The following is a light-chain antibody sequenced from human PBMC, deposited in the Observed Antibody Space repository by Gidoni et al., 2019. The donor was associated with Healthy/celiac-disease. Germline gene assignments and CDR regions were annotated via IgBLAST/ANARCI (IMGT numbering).Light chain of an antibody. Sequence: EIVLPQSPGTLSLSPGERATLSCRASQSVSSSYLAWYQQKPGQAPRLLIYGASSRATGSPDRFSGSGSGTDFTLTISRLEPEDFAVYYCQQYGSSPPRTFGQGTKVEIK. CDR3: QQYGSSPPRT. J-gene: IGKJ1*01. CDR2: GAS. CDR1: QSVSSSY. V-gene: IGKV3-20*01.